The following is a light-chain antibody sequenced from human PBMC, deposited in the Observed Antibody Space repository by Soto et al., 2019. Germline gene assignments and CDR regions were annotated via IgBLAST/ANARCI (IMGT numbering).Light chain of an antibody. CDR1: SSDVGSYNL. CDR3: CSYAGSVTWV. CDR2: DVT. V-gene: IGLV2-23*02. Sequence: QAVVTQPAAVSGSPGQSITISCTGASSDVGSYNLVSWYQQYPGKAPKLMIHDVTKRPSGVSDRFSGSKSGITASLTISGLQADDEADYYCCSYAGSVTWVFGGGTKLTVL. J-gene: IGLJ3*02.